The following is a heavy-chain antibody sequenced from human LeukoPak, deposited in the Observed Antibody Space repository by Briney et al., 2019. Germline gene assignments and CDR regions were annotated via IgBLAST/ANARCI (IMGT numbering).Heavy chain of an antibody. CDR2: ISGSGGST. CDR3: ANPDILTGYYKSRGDY. V-gene: IGHV3-23*01. CDR1: GFTFSTNG. D-gene: IGHD3-9*01. J-gene: IGHJ4*02. Sequence: PGGSLRLSCAASGFTFSTNGMSWVRQAPGKGLEWVSSISGSGGSTYYADSVKGRFTISRDNSKNTLYLQMNSLRAEDTAVYYCANPDILTGYYKSRGDYWGQGTLVTVSS.